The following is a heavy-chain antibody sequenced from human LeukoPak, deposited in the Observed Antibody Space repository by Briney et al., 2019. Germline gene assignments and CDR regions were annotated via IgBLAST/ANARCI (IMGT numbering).Heavy chain of an antibody. CDR1: GFTFSSYS. D-gene: IGHD3-22*01. J-gene: IGHJ4*02. Sequence: RGSLRLSCAASGFTFSSYSMNWVRQAPGKGLEWVSSISSSSSYIYYADSVKGRFTISRDNAKNSLYLQMNSLRAEDTAVYYCARDFSSGSQVYWGQGTLVTVSS. CDR3: ARDFSSGSQVY. V-gene: IGHV3-21*01. CDR2: ISSSSSYI.